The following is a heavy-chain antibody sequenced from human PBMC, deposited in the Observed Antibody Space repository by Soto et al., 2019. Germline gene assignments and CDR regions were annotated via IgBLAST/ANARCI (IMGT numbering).Heavy chain of an antibody. V-gene: IGHV1-8*03. CDR3: AGYITIFGVVKGMDV. CDR1: GGTFSSYA. J-gene: IGHJ6*02. D-gene: IGHD3-3*01. CDR2: MNPNSGNT. Sequence: EASVQVSCKASGGTFSSYAINWVRQATGQGLECMGWMNPNSGNTGYAQKFQGRVTITSDESTSTAYMELSSLRSEDTAVYYCAGYITIFGVVKGMDVWGQGTTVTVSS.